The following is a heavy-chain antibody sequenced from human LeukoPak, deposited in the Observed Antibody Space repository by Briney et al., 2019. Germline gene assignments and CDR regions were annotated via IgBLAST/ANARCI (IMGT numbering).Heavy chain of an antibody. Sequence: ASVKVSCKASGYTFTGYYMHWVRQAPGQGLEWMGWINPNSGGTNYAQKFQGWVTMTRDTSISTAYMELSRLRSDDTAVYYCARGQEGKRNWFDPWGQGTLVTVSS. CDR1: GYTFTGYY. CDR2: INPNSGGT. V-gene: IGHV1-2*04. J-gene: IGHJ5*02. CDR3: ARGQEGKRNWFDP.